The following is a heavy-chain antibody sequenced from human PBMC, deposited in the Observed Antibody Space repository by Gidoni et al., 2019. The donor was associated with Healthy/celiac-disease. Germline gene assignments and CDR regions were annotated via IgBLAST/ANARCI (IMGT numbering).Heavy chain of an antibody. Sequence: QVHMQESVPGLLKPSETLSLTCTVSGGYIGSYYWNWIRQPPGKGLEWIGYIYYSGGTNYNPSLKSRVTISVDTSKNQFSLKLSSVTAADTAVYYCASSLEAAEFDPWGQGTLVTVSS. V-gene: IGHV4-59*01. D-gene: IGHD6-13*01. J-gene: IGHJ5*02. CDR1: GGYIGSYY. CDR3: ASSLEAAEFDP. CDR2: IYYSGGT.